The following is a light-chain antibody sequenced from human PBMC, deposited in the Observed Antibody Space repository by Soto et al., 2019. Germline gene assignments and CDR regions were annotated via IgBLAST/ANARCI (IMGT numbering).Light chain of an antibody. CDR3: AAWDDRLNGPV. CDR1: SSNIGSNP. V-gene: IGLV1-44*01. Sequence: QSVLTQPPSTSGTPGQRVTISCPGSSSNIGSNPVSWYQQLSGAAPKLLIYNINQRPSGVPDRFSGSKSGTSASLAISGLQSEDEADYYCAAWDDRLNGPVFGTGTKLTVL. J-gene: IGLJ1*01. CDR2: NIN.